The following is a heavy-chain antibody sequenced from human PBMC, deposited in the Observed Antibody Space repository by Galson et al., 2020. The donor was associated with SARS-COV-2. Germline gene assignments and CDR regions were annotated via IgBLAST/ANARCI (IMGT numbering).Heavy chain of an antibody. CDR1: GGSISGYY. CDR3: ARGFGES. J-gene: IGHJ4*02. V-gene: IGHV4-59*01. CDR2: IFYSGST. D-gene: IGHD3-10*01. Sequence: SETLSLTCNASGGSISGYYWSWIRQPPGKGLELIGSIFYSGSTNYNPSLKSRVTISVDTSKNQFSLRLSSVTAADTAVYYCARGFGESWGQGTLVTVSS.